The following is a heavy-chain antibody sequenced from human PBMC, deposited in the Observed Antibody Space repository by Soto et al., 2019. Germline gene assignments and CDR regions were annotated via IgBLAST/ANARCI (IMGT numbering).Heavy chain of an antibody. J-gene: IGHJ4*02. CDR1: GGSFSGYY. Sequence: KTSETLSLTCAVYGGSFSGYYWSWIRQPPGKGLEWIGEINHSGSTNYNPSLKSRVTISVDTSKNQFSLKLSSVTAADTAVYYCARFNFWSAPRPLDYWGQGTLVTVSS. D-gene: IGHD3-3*01. V-gene: IGHV4-34*01. CDR3: ARFNFWSAPRPLDY. CDR2: INHSGST.